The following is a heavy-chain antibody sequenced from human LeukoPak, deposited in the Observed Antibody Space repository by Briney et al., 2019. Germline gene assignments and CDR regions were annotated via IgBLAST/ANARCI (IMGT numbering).Heavy chain of an antibody. J-gene: IGHJ4*02. D-gene: IGHD3-10*01. CDR3: ATYGSGNYYKKAFDY. V-gene: IGHV3-23*01. CDR1: GFTFSSYA. CDR2: ISGGGGTT. Sequence: PGGSLRLSCAASGFTFSSYAMSWVRQAPGKGLEWVSGISGGGGTTHYADSVQGWFTISRDNSKNTLYLQMNSLRAEDTAVYYCATYGSGNYYKKAFDYWGQGTLVTVSS.